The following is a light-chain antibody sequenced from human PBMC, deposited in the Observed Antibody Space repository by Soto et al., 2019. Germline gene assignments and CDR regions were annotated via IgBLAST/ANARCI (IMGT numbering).Light chain of an antibody. CDR1: SSDVGGYNY. CDR2: KVS. J-gene: IGLJ3*02. Sequence: QSALTQPASVSGSPGQSITISCTGTSSDVGGYNYVSWYQQHPGKAPKLMIYKVSNRPSGVSNRFSGSKSGNTASLTISGLQAEDEADYYCSSYTSSSTPLVFGGGTKLTVL. V-gene: IGLV2-14*01. CDR3: SSYTSSSTPLV.